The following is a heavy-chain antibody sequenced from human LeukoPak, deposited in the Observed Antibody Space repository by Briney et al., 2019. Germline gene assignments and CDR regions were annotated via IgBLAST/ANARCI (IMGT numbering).Heavy chain of an antibody. CDR3: AREDYGDPTGRDL. CDR1: GYTFTGYY. J-gene: IGHJ2*01. D-gene: IGHD4-17*01. CDR2: INPNSGGT. Sequence: ASVKVSCKASGYTFTGYYMHWVRQAPGQGLEWMGWINPNSGGTNYAQKFEGRVTMTRDTSISTAYMELSRLRSDDTAVYYCAREDYGDPTGRDLWGRGTLVTVSS. V-gene: IGHV1-2*02.